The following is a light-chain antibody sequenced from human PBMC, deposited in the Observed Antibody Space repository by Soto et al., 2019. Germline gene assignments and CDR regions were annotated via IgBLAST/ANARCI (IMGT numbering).Light chain of an antibody. V-gene: IGLV2-8*01. Sequence: QSALTQPPSASGSPGQSVTISCTGTSSNVGAYNYVSWYQQHPGKAPKLMIYGVTKRPSGVPDRVSGSKSGSTASLTVSGLQAEDEADYYCSSWTGNNFVVFGGGTKVTVL. J-gene: IGLJ2*01. CDR2: GVT. CDR1: SSNVGAYNY. CDR3: SSWTGNNFVV.